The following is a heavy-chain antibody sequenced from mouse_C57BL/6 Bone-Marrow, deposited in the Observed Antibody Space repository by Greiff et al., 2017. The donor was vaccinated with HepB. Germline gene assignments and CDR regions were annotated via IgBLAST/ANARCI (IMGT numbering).Heavy chain of an antibody. CDR1: GYTFTSYV. CDR3: ARTWVYYGTWYFDV. V-gene: IGHV1-14*01. CDR2: IYPYNDGT. J-gene: IGHJ1*03. Sequence: VQLQQPGPELVKPGASVKMSCKASGYTFTSYVMHWVKQKPGQGLEWIGYIYPYNDGTKYNEKFKGKATLTSDKSSSTAYMELSSLTSEDSAVYYCARTWVYYGTWYFDVWGTGTTVTVSS. D-gene: IGHD1-1*01.